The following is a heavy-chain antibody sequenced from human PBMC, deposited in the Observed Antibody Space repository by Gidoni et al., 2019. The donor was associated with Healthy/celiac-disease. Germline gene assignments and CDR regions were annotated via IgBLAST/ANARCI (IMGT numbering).Heavy chain of an antibody. CDR3: ARGYSSSWYRIDY. CDR1: GFTFSSYA. D-gene: IGHD6-13*01. V-gene: IGHV3-30*04. CDR2: ISYDGSNK. Sequence: QVQLVESGGGVVQPGRSLSLSCAASGFTFSSYAMHWVRQAPGKGLEWVAVISYDGSNKYYADSVKGRFTISRDNSKNTLYLQMNSLRAEDTAVYYCARGYSSSWYRIDYWGQGTLVTVSS. J-gene: IGHJ4*02.